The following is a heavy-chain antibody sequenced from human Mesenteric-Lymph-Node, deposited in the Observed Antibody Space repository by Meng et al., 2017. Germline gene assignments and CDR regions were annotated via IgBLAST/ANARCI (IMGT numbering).Heavy chain of an antibody. D-gene: IGHD4-11*01. CDR3: ARDYDYTYYDYGMDV. Sequence: SVKVSCKASGGTFSSYAISWVRQAPGQGPEWMGGIIPIFGKANYAQKFQGRVTITADKSTSTAYMELSSLRSEDTAVYYCARDYDYTYYDYGMDVWGQGTTVTVSS. J-gene: IGHJ6*02. CDR1: GGTFSSYA. V-gene: IGHV1-69*06. CDR2: IIPIFGKA.